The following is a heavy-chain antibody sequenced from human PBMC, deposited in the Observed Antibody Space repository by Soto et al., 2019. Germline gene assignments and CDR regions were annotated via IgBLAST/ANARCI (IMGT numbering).Heavy chain of an antibody. Sequence: ASVKVSCKTSGGTFSSYIISWVRQAPGQGLEWMGGIIPIFGAATYAQKFQDRVTITADESTTTAYLELSSLRSEDTAVYFCARAYASNKYWFDPWGQGTQVTVSS. CDR1: GGTFSSYI. J-gene: IGHJ5*02. D-gene: IGHD2-2*01. CDR2: IIPIFGAA. V-gene: IGHV1-69*13. CDR3: ARAYASNKYWFDP.